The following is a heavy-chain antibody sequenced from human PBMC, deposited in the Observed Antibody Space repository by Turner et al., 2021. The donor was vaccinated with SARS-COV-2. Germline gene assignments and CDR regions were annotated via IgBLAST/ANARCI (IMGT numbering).Heavy chain of an antibody. V-gene: IGHV3-53*01. CDR2: IYSGGST. D-gene: IGHD1-26*01. Sequence: EVQLVESGGGLIQPGGSLRLSCAASGFTVSSNYMNWVRQAPGKGLDVVSIIYSGGSTYYADSVKGRFTISRDNSKNTLFLQMNSLGAEDTAVYYCARETREARFDPWGQGTLVTVSS. CDR1: GFTVSSNY. CDR3: ARETREARFDP. J-gene: IGHJ5*02.